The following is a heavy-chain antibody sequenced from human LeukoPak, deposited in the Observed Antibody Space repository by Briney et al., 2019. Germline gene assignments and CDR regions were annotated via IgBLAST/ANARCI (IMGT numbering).Heavy chain of an antibody. J-gene: IGHJ4*02. CDR1: GFTFSSYE. D-gene: IGHD3-3*01. V-gene: IGHV3-48*03. Sequence: PGGSLRLSCAASGFTFSSYEMNWVRQAPGKGLEWVSYISSSGSTIYYADSVKGRFTISRDNSKNTLYLQMNSLRAEDTAVYYCAKARYYDFWSGLDLDYWGQGTLVTVSS. CDR2: ISSSGSTI. CDR3: AKARYYDFWSGLDLDY.